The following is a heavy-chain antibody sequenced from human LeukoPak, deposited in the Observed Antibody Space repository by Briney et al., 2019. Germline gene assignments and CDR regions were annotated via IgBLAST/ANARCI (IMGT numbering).Heavy chain of an antibody. J-gene: IGHJ5*02. CDR3: VREKGLLWFGEHNWFDP. V-gene: IGHV1-2*02. CDR2: INPNSGGT. Sequence: ASVKVSCKASGYTFTGYYMHWVRQAPGQGLEWMGWINPNSGGTNYAQKFQGRVTMTRDTSISTACMELSRLRSDDTAVYYCVREKGLLWFGEHNWFDPWGQGTLVTVSS. CDR1: GYTFTGYY. D-gene: IGHD3-10*01.